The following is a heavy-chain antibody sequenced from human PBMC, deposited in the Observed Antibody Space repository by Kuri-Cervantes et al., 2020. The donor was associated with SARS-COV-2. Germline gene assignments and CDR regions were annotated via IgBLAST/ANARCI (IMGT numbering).Heavy chain of an antibody. D-gene: IGHD4-11*01. CDR2: ISSSGSTI. J-gene: IGHJ4*02. V-gene: IGHV3-11*04. Sequence: GESLKISCAASGFIFSDYYMTWIRQPPGKGLEWVSYISSSGSTIYYADSVKGRFTISRDNSKDSLYLQMNSLRAEDTAVYYCARDVYPYSKLGHYFDYWGQGTLVTVSS. CDR3: ARDVYPYSKLGHYFDY. CDR1: GFIFSDYY.